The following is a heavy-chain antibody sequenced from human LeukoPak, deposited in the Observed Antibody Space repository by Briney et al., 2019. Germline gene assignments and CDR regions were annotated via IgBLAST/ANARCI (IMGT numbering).Heavy chain of an antibody. CDR3: AKDYSGTYTLGDYFDY. Sequence: GGSLRLSCAASGFTFSNAWMSWVRQAPGKGLEWVSVISGGGGTTYYADSVKGRFTISRDNSKTTLYLQMNSLRAEDTAIYYCAKDYSGTYTLGDYFDYWGQGTLVTVSS. CDR1: GFTFSNAW. D-gene: IGHD1-26*01. V-gene: IGHV3-23*01. J-gene: IGHJ4*02. CDR2: ISGGGGTT.